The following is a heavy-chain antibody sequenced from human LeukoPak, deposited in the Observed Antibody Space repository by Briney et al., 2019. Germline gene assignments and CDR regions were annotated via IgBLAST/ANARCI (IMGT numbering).Heavy chain of an antibody. CDR1: GFSLSNYW. Sequence: PGGSLRLSCAASGFSLSNYWMTWVRQSPGKGLEWVAIINPDGSGKYSVDSVKGRFTISRDNAKNPLYLQMSSLRAEDTAVYYCARGGHRQKEFWGQGTLVTVSS. CDR2: INPDGSGK. D-gene: IGHD3-10*01. J-gene: IGHJ4*02. V-gene: IGHV3-7*01. CDR3: ARGGHRQKEF.